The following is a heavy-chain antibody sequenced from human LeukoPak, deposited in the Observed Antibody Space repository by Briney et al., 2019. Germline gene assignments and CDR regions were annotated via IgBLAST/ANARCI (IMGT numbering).Heavy chain of an antibody. J-gene: IGHJ4*02. CDR3: AKGRGRGYSYGYGLDY. CDR2: IPYDGSNK. V-gene: IGHV3-30*18. D-gene: IGHD5-18*01. CDR1: GFTFSDYY. Sequence: GGSLRLSCAASGFTFSDYYMSWIRQAPGKGLEWVAVIPYDGSNKYYADSVKGRFTISRDNSKNTLYLQMNSLRAEDTAVYYCAKGRGRGYSYGYGLDYWGQGTLVTVSS.